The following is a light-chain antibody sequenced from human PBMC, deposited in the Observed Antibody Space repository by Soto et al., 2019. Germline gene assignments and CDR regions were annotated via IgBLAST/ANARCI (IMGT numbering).Light chain of an antibody. J-gene: IGLJ1*01. CDR1: SSNIGAGYD. Sequence: QSVLTQPLSVSGAPGQRVTISCTGSSSNIGAGYDVHWYHQLPGTAPKLLVSTDNHRPSGVPDRLSASKSGASASLAITGLQAEDEAHYYCQSYDKTLTAYVFGTGTKVTVL. CDR3: QSYDKTLTAYV. CDR2: TDN. V-gene: IGLV1-40*01.